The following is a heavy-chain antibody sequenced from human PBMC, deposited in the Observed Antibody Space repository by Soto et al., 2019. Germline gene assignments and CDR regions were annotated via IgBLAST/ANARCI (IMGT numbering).Heavy chain of an antibody. J-gene: IGHJ4*02. V-gene: IGHV4-31*03. Sequence: QVQLQESGPGLVKPSQTLSLTCTVSGGSISSGDYYWSWIRQHPGKGLEWIGYIYYSGSTHYSSSLKSRVTMSIDTSKDQFPLKLTSVTAADTAVYYCARLSSIDGSGYYLDYWGQGTLVTVSS. CDR3: ARLSSIDGSGYYLDY. D-gene: IGHD3-22*01. CDR2: IYYSGST. CDR1: GGSISSGDYY.